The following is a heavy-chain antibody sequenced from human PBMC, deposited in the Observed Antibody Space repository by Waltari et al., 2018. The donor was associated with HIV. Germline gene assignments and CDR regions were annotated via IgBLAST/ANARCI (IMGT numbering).Heavy chain of an antibody. J-gene: IGHJ2*01. V-gene: IGHV4-34*01. Sequence: QVQLQQWGAGLLKPSETLSLTCAVYGGSFSGYYWSWIRQPPGKGLEWIGEINHSGSTNYNPSLKSRVTISVDTSKNQFSLKLSSVTAADTVVYYCARSSLDIAAAGSRYFDLWGRGTLVTVSS. D-gene: IGHD6-13*01. CDR3: ARSSLDIAAAGSRYFDL. CDR1: GGSFSGYY. CDR2: INHSGST.